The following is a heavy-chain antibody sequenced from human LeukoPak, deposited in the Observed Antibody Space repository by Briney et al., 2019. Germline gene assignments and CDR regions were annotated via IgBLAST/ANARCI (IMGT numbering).Heavy chain of an antibody. V-gene: IGHV4-4*07. CDR1: GGSISSYY. CDR2: IYTSGST. D-gene: IGHD3-22*01. CDR3: ARGWYDSSGYYWYFDY. Sequence: KPSETLSLTCTVSGGSISSYYWSWIRQPAGKGLEWIGRIYTSGSTNYNPSLKSRVTMSVDTSKNQFSLKLSSVTAADTAVYYCARGWYDSSGYYWYFDYWGQGTLVTVSS. J-gene: IGHJ4*02.